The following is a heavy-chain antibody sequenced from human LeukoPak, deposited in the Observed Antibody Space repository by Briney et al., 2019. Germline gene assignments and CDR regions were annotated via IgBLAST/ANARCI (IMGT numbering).Heavy chain of an antibody. CDR1: GGSISSYY. Sequence: SETLSLTCTVSGGSISSYYWSWIRQPPGEGLEWIGYISHSGSTEYNPSLKSRVSISVDMSKNQLSLKLSSVTAADTAVYYCARHGTPGTNLNWFDPWGQGTLVTVSS. CDR3: ARHGTPGTNLNWFDP. V-gene: IGHV4-59*01. CDR2: ISHSGST. D-gene: IGHD1-1*01. J-gene: IGHJ5*02.